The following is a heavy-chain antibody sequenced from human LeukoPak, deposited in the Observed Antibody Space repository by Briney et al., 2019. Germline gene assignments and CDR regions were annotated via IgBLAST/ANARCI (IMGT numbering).Heavy chain of an antibody. V-gene: IGHV4-59*01. Sequence: SETLSLTCTVSGGSISSYYWSWIRQPPGKGLEWIGYIYYSGSTNYNPSLKSRVTISVDTSKNQFSLKLSSVTAADTAVYYCARGGLDTAMPNYYYYYMDVWGKGTTVTVSS. J-gene: IGHJ6*03. CDR3: ARGGLDTAMPNYYYYYMDV. D-gene: IGHD5-18*01. CDR2: IYYSGST. CDR1: GGSISSYY.